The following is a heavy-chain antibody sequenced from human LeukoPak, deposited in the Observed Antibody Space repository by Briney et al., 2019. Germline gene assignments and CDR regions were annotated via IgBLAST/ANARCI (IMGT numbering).Heavy chain of an antibody. D-gene: IGHD3-22*01. Sequence: SETLSLTCTVSGGSIGSGGYYWSWIRQHPGKGLEWIGYIYYSGSTYYNPSLKSRVTISVDTSKNQFSLKLSSVTAADTAVYYCARVPGLLALYYYDSSGFFDYWGQGTLVTVSS. V-gene: IGHV4-31*03. CDR1: GGSIGSGGYY. CDR2: IYYSGST. CDR3: ARVPGLLALYYYDSSGFFDY. J-gene: IGHJ4*02.